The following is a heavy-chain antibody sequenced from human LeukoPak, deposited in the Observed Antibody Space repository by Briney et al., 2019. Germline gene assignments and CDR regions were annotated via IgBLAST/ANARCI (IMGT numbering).Heavy chain of an antibody. J-gene: IGHJ4*02. CDR1: GYTFTSYA. D-gene: IGHD2-15*01. Sequence: ASVKVSCKASGYTFTSYAMNWVRQAPGQGLEWRGWINSGNGNTKYSQEFQGRVAITTDTSASTAYMDLSSLRSDDTALYYCAREWLSTGDSHYSHWGQGTLITVSS. CDR3: AREWLSTGDSHYSH. CDR2: INSGNGNT. V-gene: IGHV1-3*01.